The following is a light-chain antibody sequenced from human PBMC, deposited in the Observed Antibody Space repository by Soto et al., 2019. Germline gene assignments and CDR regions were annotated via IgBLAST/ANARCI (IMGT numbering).Light chain of an antibody. CDR1: SSDVGGCKF. CDR2: EVS. Sequence: QSALTQPPSASWSPGQSVTISCTGTSSDVGGCKFVSWYQQYPGKAPKLIIYEVSKRPSGVPDRFSGFKSGNTASLTVSGLRAEDEADYYCSSCAGSNNPYVFGTGTKLTVL. J-gene: IGLJ1*01. V-gene: IGLV2-8*01. CDR3: SSCAGSNNPYV.